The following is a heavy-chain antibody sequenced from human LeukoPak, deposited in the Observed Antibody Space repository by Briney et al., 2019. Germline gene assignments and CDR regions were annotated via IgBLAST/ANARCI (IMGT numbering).Heavy chain of an antibody. J-gene: IGHJ5*02. D-gene: IGHD2-15*01. Sequence: GGSLRLSCAASGFTFSSYSMNWVRQAPGKGLEWVSYISSSSSYTNYADSVKGRFTISRDNAKNSLYLQMNSLRAEDTAVYYCARASGRVGNWFDPWGQGTLVTVSS. V-gene: IGHV3-21*05. CDR3: ARASGRVGNWFDP. CDR1: GFTFSSYS. CDR2: ISSSSSYT.